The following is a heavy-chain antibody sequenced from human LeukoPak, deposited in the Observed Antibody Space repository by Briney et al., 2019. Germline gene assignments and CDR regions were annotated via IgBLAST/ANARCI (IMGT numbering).Heavy chain of an antibody. CDR1: GGTFSSYA. J-gene: IGHJ6*03. CDR3: AREAANYYYMDV. CDR2: ITPIFGTA. D-gene: IGHD5-18*01. V-gene: IGHV1-69*05. Sequence: SVKVSCKASGGTFSSYAISWVRQAPGQGLEWMGGITPIFGTANYAQKFQGRVTITTDESTSTAYMELSSLRSEDTAVYYCAREAANYYYMDVWGKGTTVTVSS.